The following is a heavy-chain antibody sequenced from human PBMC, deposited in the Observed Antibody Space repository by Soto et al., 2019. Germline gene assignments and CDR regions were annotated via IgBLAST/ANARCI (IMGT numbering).Heavy chain of an antibody. J-gene: IGHJ1*01. CDR3: GRERDGSSWSSAEYLQH. D-gene: IGHD6-13*01. V-gene: IGHV1-18*01. Sequence: ASVKVSCKAPGYTFTTYGIHWVRQAPGQGLEWMGWISGYNGNTNYAQKFQGRLTMTTDTSTTTAYMDLRSLRSDDTAVYYCGRERDGSSWSSAEYLQHWGQGTLVTVSS. CDR1: GYTFTTYG. CDR2: ISGYNGNT.